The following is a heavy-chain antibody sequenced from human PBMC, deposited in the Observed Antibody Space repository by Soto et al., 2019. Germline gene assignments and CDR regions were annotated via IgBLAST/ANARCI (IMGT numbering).Heavy chain of an antibody. CDR3: ARGSTMVRELGRPYYYMDV. Sequence: SLEPLSLTCAVYGGSFRGYYWSWIRQPPGKGLEWIGEINHSGTTNYNPSLKSRVTISVDTSKNQFSLKLSSVTAADTAVYYCARGSTMVRELGRPYYYMDVWGKGTTVTVSS. J-gene: IGHJ6*03. CDR2: INHSGTT. CDR1: GGSFRGYY. V-gene: IGHV4-34*01. D-gene: IGHD3-10*01.